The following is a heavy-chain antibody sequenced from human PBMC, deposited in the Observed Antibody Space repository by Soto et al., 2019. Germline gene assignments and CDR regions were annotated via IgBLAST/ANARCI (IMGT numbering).Heavy chain of an antibody. V-gene: IGHV1-18*01. CDR1: GYTFTSYG. J-gene: IGHJ5*02. D-gene: IGHD2-15*01. CDR3: ASRYCSGGSCGWFDP. Sequence: ASVKVSCKASGYTFTSYGISWVRQAPGQGLEWMGWISAYNGNTNYAQKLQGRVTMTTDTSTSTAYMELRSLRSDDTAVYYCASRYCSGGSCGWFDPWAREPWSQSPQ. CDR2: ISAYNGNT.